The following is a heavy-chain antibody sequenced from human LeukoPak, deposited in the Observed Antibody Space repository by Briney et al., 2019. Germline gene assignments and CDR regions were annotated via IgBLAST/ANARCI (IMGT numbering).Heavy chain of an antibody. D-gene: IGHD3-10*01. CDR2: MNSNSGNT. J-gene: IGHJ4*02. CDR1: GYTFTSYD. V-gene: IGHV1-8*01. CDR3: ARGLDGSGSFHPIDY. Sequence: ASVKVSCKASGYTFTSYDINWVRQAPGQGLEWMGWMNSNSGNTGYAQKFKGRVTMTRNTSINTAYTELSSLRSEDTAVYYCARGLDGSGSFHPIDYWGQGTLVTVSS.